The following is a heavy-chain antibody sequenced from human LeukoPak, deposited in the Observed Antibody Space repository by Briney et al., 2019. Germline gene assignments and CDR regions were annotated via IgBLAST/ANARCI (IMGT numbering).Heavy chain of an antibody. Sequence: GGSLRLSCAASGFNFSAYSVNWVRQAPGKGLEWVSSITRSTSYIYFADSVRGRITISRDNAKNSLYLQMNSLRAEDTAVYYCARDPNPRDGGYWGQGTLVTVSS. CDR2: ITRSTSYI. J-gene: IGHJ4*02. D-gene: IGHD5-24*01. CDR1: GFNFSAYS. CDR3: ARDPNPRDGGY. V-gene: IGHV3-21*01.